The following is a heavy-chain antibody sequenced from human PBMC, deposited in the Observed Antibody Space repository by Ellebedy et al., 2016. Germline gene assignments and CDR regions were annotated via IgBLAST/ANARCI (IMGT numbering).Heavy chain of an antibody. D-gene: IGHD3-10*01. CDR3: ARDTFGGFGELLYD. V-gene: IGHV3-21*01. CDR1: GFTFSSYS. J-gene: IGHJ4*02. CDR2: ISSSSSYI. Sequence: GGSLRLSXAASGFTFSSYSMNWVRQAPGKGLEWVSSISSSSSYIYYADSVKGRFTISRDNAKNSLYLQMNSLRAEDTAVYYCARDTFGGFGELLYDWGQGTLVTVSS.